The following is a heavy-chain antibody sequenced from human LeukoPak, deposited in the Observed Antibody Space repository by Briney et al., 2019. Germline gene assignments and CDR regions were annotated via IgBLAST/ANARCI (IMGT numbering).Heavy chain of an antibody. V-gene: IGHV4-59*01. D-gene: IGHD1-26*01. CDR2: IYYSGST. Sequence: SETLSLTCTVSGGSISTYYWSWIRQPPGKALEWIGYIYYSGSTNYNPSLKSRVTISVDTSKNQFSLKLSSVTAADTAVYYCARVSSYSGSYFDFDYWGQGTLVTVSS. CDR1: GGSISTYY. CDR3: ARVSSYSGSYFDFDY. J-gene: IGHJ4*02.